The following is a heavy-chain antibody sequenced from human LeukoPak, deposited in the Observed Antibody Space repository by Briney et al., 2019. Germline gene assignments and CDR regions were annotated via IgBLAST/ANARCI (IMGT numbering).Heavy chain of an antibody. J-gene: IGHJ5*02. CDR1: GFTFSDYY. CDR2: ISSSGSTI. V-gene: IGHV3-11*04. Sequence: GGSLRLSCAASGFTFSDYYMSWIRQAPGKGLEWVSYISSSGSTIYYAGSVKGRFTISRDNAKNSLYLQMNSLRAEDTAVYYCARSTPDFWSGYSANWFDPWGQGTLVTVSS. D-gene: IGHD3-3*01. CDR3: ARSTPDFWSGYSANWFDP.